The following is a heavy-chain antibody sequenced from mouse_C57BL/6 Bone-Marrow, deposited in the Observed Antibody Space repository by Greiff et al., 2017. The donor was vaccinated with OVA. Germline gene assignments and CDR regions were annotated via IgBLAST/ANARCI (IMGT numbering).Heavy chain of an antibody. CDR1: GYTFTSYW. J-gene: IGHJ1*03. CDR2: IDPSDSYT. D-gene: IGHD2-2*01. Sequence: QVQLQQPGAELVMPGASVKLSCKASGYTFTSYWMHWVKQRPGQGLEWIGEIDPSDSYTNYNQKFKGKSTLTVDKSSSTAYMQLSSLTSEDSAVYYCAREGYDVDWYFDVCGTGTTVTVSS. CDR3: AREGYDVDWYFDV. V-gene: IGHV1-69*01.